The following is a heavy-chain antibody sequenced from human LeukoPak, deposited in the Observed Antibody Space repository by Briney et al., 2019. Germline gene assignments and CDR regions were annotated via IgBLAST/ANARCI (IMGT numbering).Heavy chain of an antibody. CDR2: ISVSGGST. Sequence: GGSLTLSCAASGFTFSSYAMSWVRQPPRKGLEWVSAISVSGGSTYYADSAKGRCTISRDNSKTTLYLPMNSLRAEDTAVYYCANDLQAGYSYGNWFDPWGQGTLVTVSS. CDR3: ANDLQAGYSYGNWFDP. V-gene: IGHV3-23*01. J-gene: IGHJ5*02. CDR1: GFTFSSYA. D-gene: IGHD5-18*01.